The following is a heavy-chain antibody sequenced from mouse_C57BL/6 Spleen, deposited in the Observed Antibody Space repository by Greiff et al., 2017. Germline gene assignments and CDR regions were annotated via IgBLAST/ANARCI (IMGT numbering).Heavy chain of an antibody. CDR3: ARQLTGEYWYFDV. J-gene: IGHJ1*03. CDR1: GYTFTDHT. D-gene: IGHD4-1*01. Sequence: VQRVESDAELVKPGASVKISCKVSGYTFTDHTIHWMKQRPEQGLEWIGYIYPRDGSTKYNEKFKGKATLTADKSSSTAYMQLNSLTSEDSAVYFCARQLTGEYWYFDVWGTGTTVTVSS. CDR2: IYPRDGST. V-gene: IGHV1-78*01.